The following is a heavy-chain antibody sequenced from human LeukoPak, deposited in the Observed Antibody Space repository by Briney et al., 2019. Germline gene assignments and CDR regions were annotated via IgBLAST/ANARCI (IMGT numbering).Heavy chain of an antibody. CDR3: ARGNPPQYYYDSSGYYYAFEF. CDR2: INHSGST. V-gene: IGHV4-34*01. J-gene: IGHJ4*02. Sequence: SETLSLTCAVYGGSFTGYYWSWIRQPPGKGLEWIGEINHSGSTNYNPSLKSRVTISVDTSTNQFSLKVNSVTAADTAVYYCARGNPPQYYYDSSGYYYAFEFWGQGTLVTVSS. D-gene: IGHD3-22*01. CDR1: GGSFTGYY.